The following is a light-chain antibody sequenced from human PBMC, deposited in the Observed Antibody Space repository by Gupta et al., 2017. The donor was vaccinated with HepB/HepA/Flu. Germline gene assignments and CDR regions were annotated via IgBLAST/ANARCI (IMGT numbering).Light chain of an antibody. Sequence: EIVVTQSPATLSVSPGERATVSCRASRTVSSNLAWYQQRPGQAPRLLIYDASTRATGVPARFSGSGSGTDFTLTITSLQSEDSAIYYCHQYESWPPLFTFGPGTTVEIK. CDR1: RTVSSN. CDR2: DAS. V-gene: IGKV3-15*01. CDR3: HQYESWPPLFT. J-gene: IGKJ3*01.